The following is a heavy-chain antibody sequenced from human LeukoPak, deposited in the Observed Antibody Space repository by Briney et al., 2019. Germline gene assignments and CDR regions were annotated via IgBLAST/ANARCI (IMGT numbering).Heavy chain of an antibody. CDR2: ISGSGGST. CDR1: GFTFSSYG. J-gene: IGHJ6*03. CDR3: AKLSDPWGYYYHYTDV. D-gene: IGHD7-27*01. V-gene: IGHV3-23*01. Sequence: GGSLRLSCAASGFTFSSYGMSWVRQAPGKGPEWVSAISGSGGSTYYADSVKGRFTISRVNSKNTLYLQMNSLRAEDTAVYYCAKLSDPWGYYYHYTDVWGKGTTVTISS.